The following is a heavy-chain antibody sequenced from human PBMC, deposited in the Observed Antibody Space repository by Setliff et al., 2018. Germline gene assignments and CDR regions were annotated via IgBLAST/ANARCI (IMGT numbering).Heavy chain of an antibody. J-gene: IGHJ6*02. D-gene: IGHD2-15*01. CDR1: GGSFSGYY. CDR3: ARKKTVYWYYGMDV. CDR2: INHSGST. Sequence: SETLSLTCAVYGGSFSGYYWSWIRQPPGKGLEWIGEINHSGSTNYNPSLKSRVTISVDTSKNQSSLKLSSVTAADTAVYYCARKKTVYWYYGMDVWGQGTTVTVS. V-gene: IGHV4-34*01.